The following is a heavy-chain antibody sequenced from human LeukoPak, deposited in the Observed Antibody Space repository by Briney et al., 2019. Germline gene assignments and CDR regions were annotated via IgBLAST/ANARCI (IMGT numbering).Heavy chain of an antibody. CDR2: IYPGDSDS. Sequence: GIIYPGDSDSRYSPSFQGQVTIPADKSISTAYLQWSSLKASDTAMYYCARHTGSGWSNVDYWGQGTLVTVSS. J-gene: IGHJ4*02. D-gene: IGHD6-19*01. CDR3: ARHTGSGWSNVDY. V-gene: IGHV5-51*01.